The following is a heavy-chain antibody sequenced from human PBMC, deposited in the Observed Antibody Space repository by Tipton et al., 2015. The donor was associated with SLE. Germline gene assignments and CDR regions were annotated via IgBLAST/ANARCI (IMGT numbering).Heavy chain of an antibody. J-gene: IGHJ4*02. CDR1: GFTFSSYG. Sequence: QVQLVQSGGGVVQPGRSLRLSCAASGFTFSSYGMHWVRQAPGKGLEWVAVIWYDGSNEYYADSVKGRFTISRDNSKNTLYLQTNSLRAEDTAVYYCARGDSSWYVNDYWGQGTLVTVSS. CDR3: ARGDSSWYVNDY. D-gene: IGHD6-13*01. V-gene: IGHV3-33*01. CDR2: IWYDGSNE.